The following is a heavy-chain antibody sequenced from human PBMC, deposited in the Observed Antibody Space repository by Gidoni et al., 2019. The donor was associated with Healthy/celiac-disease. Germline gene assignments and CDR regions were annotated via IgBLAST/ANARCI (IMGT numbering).Heavy chain of an antibody. Sequence: QVQLQESGPGLVKPSETLSLTCTVSGGSISSYYWSWIRQPPGKGLEWIGYIFYSGSTNYNPALKSRVTMSVDTSRNQFSLRLNSVTAADTAVYYCARDRGRSGRYYFDYWGQGTLVTVSS. CDR1: GGSISSYY. V-gene: IGHV4-59*01. J-gene: IGHJ4*02. CDR2: IFYSGST. CDR3: ARDRGRSGRYYFDY. D-gene: IGHD6-19*01.